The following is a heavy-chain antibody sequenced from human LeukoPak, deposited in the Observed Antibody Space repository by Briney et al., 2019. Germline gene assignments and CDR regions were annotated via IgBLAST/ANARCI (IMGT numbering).Heavy chain of an antibody. CDR1: GYTFTSYD. Sequence: ASAKVSCKASGYTFTSYDINWVRQATGQGLEWMGWMNPNSGNTGYAQKFQGRVTMTRNTSISTAYMELSSLRSEDTAVYYCASQVYSSGYVPAEYWGQGTLVTVSS. J-gene: IGHJ4*02. D-gene: IGHD3-22*01. V-gene: IGHV1-8*01. CDR3: ASQVYSSGYVPAEY. CDR2: MNPNSGNT.